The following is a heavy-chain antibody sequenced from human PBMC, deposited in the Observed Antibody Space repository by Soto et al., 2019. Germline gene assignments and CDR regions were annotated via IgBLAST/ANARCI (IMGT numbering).Heavy chain of an antibody. CDR1: GFTFNSYG. V-gene: IGHV3-30*03. CDR3: ARDSSAGAIFASPYYYGMDV. D-gene: IGHD3-3*01. J-gene: IGHJ6*02. CDR2: ISYDSTKT. Sequence: PGGSLRLSCAASGFTFNSYGMHWVRQGPGNGLEWVAFISYDSTKTYYADSVKGRFTIPRDNSNSALYVQMNSLTGEDTAVYYCARDSSAGAIFASPYYYGMDVWGQGTTVTVSS.